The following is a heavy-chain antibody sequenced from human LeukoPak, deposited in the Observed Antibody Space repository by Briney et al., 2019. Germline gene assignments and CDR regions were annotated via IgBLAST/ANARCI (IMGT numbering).Heavy chain of an antibody. Sequence: VASVKVSCKASGGTFSRYTISWVRQATGQGLEWMGWMNPNSGNTGYAQKFQGRVTITRNTSISTAYMELSSLRSEDTAVYYCARRSRLGYCSGGSRYSLRYWGQGTLVTVSS. D-gene: IGHD2-15*01. J-gene: IGHJ4*02. V-gene: IGHV1-8*03. CDR1: GGTFSRYT. CDR2: MNPNSGNT. CDR3: ARRSRLGYCSGGSRYSLRY.